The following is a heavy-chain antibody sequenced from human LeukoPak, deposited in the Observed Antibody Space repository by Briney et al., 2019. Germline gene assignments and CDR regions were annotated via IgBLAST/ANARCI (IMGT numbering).Heavy chain of an antibody. CDR3: AKREMAVRAFDF. CDR2: INPSGSNT. V-gene: IGHV3-23*01. CDR1: GFTFNNYA. Sequence: GGSLRLSCAASGFTFNNYAVTWVRQAPGRGLEWVSTINPSGSNTYYADSVKGRSTISRDNSKNTLYLQMNSLRAEDTAVYYCAKREMAVRAFDFWGQGTLVTVSS. D-gene: IGHD6-19*01. J-gene: IGHJ4*02.